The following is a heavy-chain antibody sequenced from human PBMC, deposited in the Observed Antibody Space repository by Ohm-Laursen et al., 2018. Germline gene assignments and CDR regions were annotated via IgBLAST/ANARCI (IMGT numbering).Heavy chain of an antibody. V-gene: IGHV3-21*01. Sequence: SLRLSCAASGFTFSSYSMNWVRQAPGKGLEWVSSISSSSKYIYYADSVKGRFTISRDNAKNSLYLQMNSLRAEDTAVYYCTSSPYSSGYYPADYWGQGTLVTVSS. J-gene: IGHJ4*02. CDR1: GFTFSSYS. CDR3: TSSPYSSGYYPADY. D-gene: IGHD3-22*01. CDR2: ISSSSKYI.